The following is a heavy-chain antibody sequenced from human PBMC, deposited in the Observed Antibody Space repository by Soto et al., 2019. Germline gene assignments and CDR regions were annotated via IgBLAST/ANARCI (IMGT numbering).Heavy chain of an antibody. CDR1: GGSISSFTYY. V-gene: IGHV4-39*01. D-gene: IGHD3-10*01. Sequence: PSENLSLTCSVSGGSISSFTYYWGWIRQPPGKGLEWIGTVYYNENTYYNPSLKSRVTITVDTAKNQFSLNLRSVTAADTAMYFCARRERYYGSPGCIDPSGPGTFLTVS. CDR2: VYYNENT. J-gene: IGHJ5*02. CDR3: ARRERYYGSPGCIDP.